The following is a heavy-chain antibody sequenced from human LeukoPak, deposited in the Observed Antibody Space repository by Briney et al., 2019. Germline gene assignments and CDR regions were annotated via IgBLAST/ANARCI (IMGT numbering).Heavy chain of an antibody. CDR2: ISATGGNT. Sequence: GGSLRLSCAASGFTFSSYAMSWVRQAPGKGLEWVSSISATGGNTYYADSVKGRFTISRDNAKNTLYLQMNSLRVEDTAVYYCARYSSSWHAGDSWGQGTLVTVSS. V-gene: IGHV3-23*01. CDR3: ARYSSSWHAGDS. CDR1: GFTFSSYA. D-gene: IGHD6-13*01. J-gene: IGHJ4*02.